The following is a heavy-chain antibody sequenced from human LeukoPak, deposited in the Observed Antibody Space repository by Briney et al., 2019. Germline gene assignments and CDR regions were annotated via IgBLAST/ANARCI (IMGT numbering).Heavy chain of an antibody. V-gene: IGHV3-33*06. CDR2: IWYDGSIK. D-gene: IGHD1-7*01. Sequence: QPGGSLRLSCAASGFNVNNYILHWVRQAPDEGLEWVALIWYDGSIKYYGDSVKGRFTISRDNSKNTLYLEMNSLRAEDTAVYYCAKAGPLELRLGSWSCWGQGTLVTVSS. CDR3: AKAGPLELRLGSWSC. J-gene: IGHJ4*02. CDR1: GFNVNNYI.